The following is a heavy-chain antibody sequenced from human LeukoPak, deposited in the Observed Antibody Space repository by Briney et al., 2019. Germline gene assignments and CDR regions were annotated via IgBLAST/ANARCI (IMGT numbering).Heavy chain of an antibody. Sequence: GESLKISCKGSGYSFTSYWIGWVRQMPGKGLEWMGIIYPGDSDTRYSPSFQGQVTISADKSISTAYLQWSSLKASDTATYYCARLVGGATNYYYYYYMDVWGKGTTVTVSS. V-gene: IGHV5-51*01. J-gene: IGHJ6*03. CDR2: IYPGDSDT. CDR1: GYSFTSYW. D-gene: IGHD1-26*01. CDR3: ARLVGGATNYYYYYYMDV.